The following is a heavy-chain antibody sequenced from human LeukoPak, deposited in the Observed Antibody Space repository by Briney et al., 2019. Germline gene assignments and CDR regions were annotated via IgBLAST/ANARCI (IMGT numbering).Heavy chain of an antibody. V-gene: IGHV3-7*01. Sequence: GGSLRLSCAASGFTFSNYWMSWVRQAPGKGLEWVANIKQDGSEKYYVDSVKGRFTISRDNAKNSLYLQMNGLRAEDTAVYYCAREVESGYYDSSGYYYPLDSWGQGTLVTVSS. D-gene: IGHD3-22*01. CDR3: AREVESGYYDSSGYYYPLDS. CDR2: IKQDGSEK. J-gene: IGHJ4*02. CDR1: GFTFSNYW.